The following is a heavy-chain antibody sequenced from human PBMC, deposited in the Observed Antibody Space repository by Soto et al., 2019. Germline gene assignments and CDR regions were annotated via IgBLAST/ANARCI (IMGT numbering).Heavy chain of an antibody. CDR2: IWYDGSNK. CDR1: GFTFSSYG. D-gene: IGHD6-13*01. CDR3: ARGVAAAGGLDY. Sequence: QVQLVESGGGVVQPGRSLRLSCAASGFTFSSYGMHWVRQAPGKGLEWVAVIWYDGSNKYYADSVKGRFTISRDNSKNTLYLEVNGLRSEDRAVYYCARGVAAAGGLDYWGQGTLVTVSS. J-gene: IGHJ4*02. V-gene: IGHV3-33*01.